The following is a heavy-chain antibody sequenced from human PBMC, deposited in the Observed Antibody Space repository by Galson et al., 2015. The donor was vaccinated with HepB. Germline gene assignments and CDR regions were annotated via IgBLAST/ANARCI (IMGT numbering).Heavy chain of an antibody. CDR2: IHAAGTK. D-gene: IGHD5-12*01. Sequence: SLRLSCAASGFSVGDNYMSWARQAPGKGLEWVSVIHAAGTKAYVESLKGRFTISRDNSKNTVYLQMSNLRAEDTAPYYCARDFYGYGANWGQGILVTVSS. J-gene: IGHJ4*02. CDR3: ARDFYGYGAN. CDR1: GFSVGDNY. V-gene: IGHV3-53*01.